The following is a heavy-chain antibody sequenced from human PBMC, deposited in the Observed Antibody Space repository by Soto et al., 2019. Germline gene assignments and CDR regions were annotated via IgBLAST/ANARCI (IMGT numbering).Heavy chain of an antibody. CDR2: MSSTGSSI. CDR3: ARGPRGYCTNDVCYTLDY. V-gene: IGHV3-11*01. D-gene: IGHD2-8*01. Sequence: GSLRLSCAASGFTFSDYYMSWIRQAPGKGLEWVSYMSSTGSSIYYADSVKGRFTISRDNAKNSVFLQMNSLRAEDTAVYYCARGPRGYCTNDVCYTLDYWGQGTRVTVSS. CDR1: GFTFSDYY. J-gene: IGHJ4*02.